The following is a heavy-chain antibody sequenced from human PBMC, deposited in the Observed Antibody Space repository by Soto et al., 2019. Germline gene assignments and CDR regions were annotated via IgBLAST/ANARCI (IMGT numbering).Heavy chain of an antibody. D-gene: IGHD3-22*01. CDR3: AKDWEYRSGFFFDAFDI. V-gene: IGHV3-23*01. Sequence: GGSLRLSCAASGFTFSSYAMSWVRQAPGKGLEWVSAISGSGGSTYYADSVKGRFTISRANSKNTVYVQRNSMRAEDTAVYYWAKDWEYRSGFFFDAFDIWGQGTMVTVSS. CDR2: ISGSGGST. J-gene: IGHJ3*02. CDR1: GFTFSSYA.